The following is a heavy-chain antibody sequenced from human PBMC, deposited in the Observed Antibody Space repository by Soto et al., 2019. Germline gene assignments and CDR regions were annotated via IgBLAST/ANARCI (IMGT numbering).Heavy chain of an antibody. CDR2: IDYSGST. D-gene: IGHD2-2*01. V-gene: IGHV4-30-4*01. J-gene: IGHJ5*02. CDR3: ARGGHIVVVPAAISP. Sequence: QVQLQESGPGLVKPSQTLSLTCTVSGGSISSGDYYWSWIRQPPGKGLEWIGYIDYSGSTYYNPSLKSRVTISVDTSKNQFSLKLSSVTAADTAVYYCARGGHIVVVPAAISPWGQGTLVTVSS. CDR1: GGSISSGDYY.